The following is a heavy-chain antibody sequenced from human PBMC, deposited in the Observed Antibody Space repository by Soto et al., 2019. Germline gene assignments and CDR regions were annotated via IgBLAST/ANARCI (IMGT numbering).Heavy chain of an antibody. V-gene: IGHV4-61*01. CDR3: ARDGPIRGMDV. CDR1: GGSVSSGSFY. J-gene: IGHJ6*02. CDR2: IYYSGST. Sequence: SETLSLTCTVSGGSVSSGSFYWSWIRQPPGKGLEWIGYIYYSGSTNYNPSLKSRVTISVDTSKNQFSLKLSSVTAADTAVYYCARDGPIRGMDVWGQGTTVTVSS.